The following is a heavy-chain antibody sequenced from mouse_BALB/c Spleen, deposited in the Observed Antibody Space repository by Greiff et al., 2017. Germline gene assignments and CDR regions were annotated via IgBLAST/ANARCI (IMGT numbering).Heavy chain of an antibody. CDR1: GFTFSSFG. CDR2: ISSGSSTI. CDR3: ARETARATGFDY. Sequence: EVMLVESGGGLVQPGGSRKLSCAASGFTFSSFGMHWVRQAPEKGLEWVAYISSGSSTIYYADTVKGRFTISRDNPKNTLFLQMTSLRSEDTAMYYCARETARATGFDYWGQGTTLTVSS. V-gene: IGHV5-17*02. D-gene: IGHD3-2*01. J-gene: IGHJ2*01.